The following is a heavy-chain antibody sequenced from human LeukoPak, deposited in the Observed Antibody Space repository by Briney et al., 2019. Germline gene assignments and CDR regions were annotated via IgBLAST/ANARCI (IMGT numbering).Heavy chain of an antibody. V-gene: IGHV4-4*09. CDR2: IYTSGST. CDR1: GGSISSYY. D-gene: IGHD6-13*01. Sequence: SETLSLTCTVSGGSISSYYWSWIRQPPGKGLEWIGYIYTSGSTNYNPSLKSRVTISVDTSKNQFSLKLSSVTAADTAVYYCARHAVLTGFYSSSWYENYYFDYWGQGTLVTVSS. CDR3: ARHAVLTGFYSSSWYENYYFDY. J-gene: IGHJ4*02.